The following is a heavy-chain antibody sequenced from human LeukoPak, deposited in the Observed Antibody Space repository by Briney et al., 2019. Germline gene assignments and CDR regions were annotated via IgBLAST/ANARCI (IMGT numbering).Heavy chain of an antibody. CDR3: ARSPVVIYNYFDY. J-gene: IGHJ4*02. Sequence: SEXLSLTCTVPGGSISSYYWSWRRQPAGQGLEWIGRIYSSGSTNYNPSFASRVTMSVDTSKNQFSLRLSSVTAADTAVYYCARSPVVIYNYFDYWGQGTLVTVSS. V-gene: IGHV4-4*07. D-gene: IGHD2/OR15-2a*01. CDR1: GGSISSYY. CDR2: IYSSGST.